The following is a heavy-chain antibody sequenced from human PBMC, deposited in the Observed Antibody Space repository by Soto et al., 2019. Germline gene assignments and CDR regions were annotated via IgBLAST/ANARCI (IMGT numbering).Heavy chain of an antibody. D-gene: IGHD3-3*02. CDR3: AREHHFSNWFVY. CDR2: IRQDGAER. Sequence: PGGSLRLSCAASGFMFSSYKMSWVRQAPGKGLEWVANIRQDGAERSYVDSVKGRFTISRDNGKNTVYLHMNSLRDEDSAVYFCAREHHFSNWFVYWGQVVLVTVSS. J-gene: IGHJ5*01. CDR1: GFMFSSYK. V-gene: IGHV3-7*03.